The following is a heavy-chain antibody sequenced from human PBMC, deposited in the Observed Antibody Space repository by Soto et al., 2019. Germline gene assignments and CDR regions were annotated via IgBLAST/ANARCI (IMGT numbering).Heavy chain of an antibody. D-gene: IGHD6-13*01. V-gene: IGHV4-59*02. Sequence: SETLSLTCTVTGDSANSYYWSWMRQPPGKGLECMGYVYYSGSTNYNPSLKSRVTISVDASKNQISLRLKSVTAADTAVYYCARAETSGIRYFDYWGQGSLVTVSS. CDR3: ARAETSGIRYFDY. J-gene: IGHJ4*02. CDR1: GDSANSYY. CDR2: VYYSGST.